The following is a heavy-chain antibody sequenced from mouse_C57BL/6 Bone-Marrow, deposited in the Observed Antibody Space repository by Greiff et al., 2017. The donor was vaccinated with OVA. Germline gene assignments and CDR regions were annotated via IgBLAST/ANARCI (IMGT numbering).Heavy chain of an antibody. CDR3: ARWGYYYGSSPSYAMDY. J-gene: IGHJ4*01. D-gene: IGHD1-1*01. V-gene: IGHV1-53*01. CDR1: GYTFTSYW. CDR2: INPSNGGT. Sequence: VQLQQPGTELVKPGASVKLSCKASGYTFTSYWMHWVKQRPGQGLEWIGNINPSNGGTNYNEKFKSKATLTVDKSSSTAYMQLSSLTSEDSAVYYCARWGYYYGSSPSYAMDYWGQGTSVTVSS.